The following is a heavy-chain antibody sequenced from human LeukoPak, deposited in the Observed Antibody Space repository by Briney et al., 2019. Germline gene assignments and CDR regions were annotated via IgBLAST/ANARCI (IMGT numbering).Heavy chain of an antibody. V-gene: IGHV3-23*01. J-gene: IGHJ4*02. CDR1: GFTFSSYA. Sequence: PGGSLRLSCAASGFTFSSYAMSWVRQAPGKGLEWVSAISGSGVSPYYADSMKGRFTISRDNSKNTLYLQMNSLRAEDTAVYYCAKDSGSGSYLVDYWGQGTLVTVSS. CDR2: ISGSGVSP. CDR3: AKDSGSGSYLVDY. D-gene: IGHD3-10*01.